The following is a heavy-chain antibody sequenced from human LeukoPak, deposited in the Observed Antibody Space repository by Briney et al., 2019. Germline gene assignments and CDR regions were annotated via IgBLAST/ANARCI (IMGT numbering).Heavy chain of an antibody. J-gene: IGHJ4*02. CDR3: AKGWSGESFGAQFDY. V-gene: IGHV3-30*18. CDR1: GFTFSTYG. D-gene: IGHD3-10*01. CDR2: ITFDGSNK. Sequence: GGSLRLSCAASGFTFSTYGMHWVRQAPSKGLEWVAVITFDGSNKYYADSVKGRFTISRDNSKNTLYLQMNSLRAEDTALYYCAKGWSGESFGAQFDYWGQGTLVTVSS.